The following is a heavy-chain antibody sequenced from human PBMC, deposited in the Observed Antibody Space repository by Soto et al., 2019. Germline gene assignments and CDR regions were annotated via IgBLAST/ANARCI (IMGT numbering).Heavy chain of an antibody. J-gene: IGHJ5*02. Sequence: PGESLKISCKGSGYSFTSYWIGWVRQMPGKGLEWMGIIYPGDSDTRYSPSFQGQVTISADKSISTAYLQWSSLKASDTAMYYCARQISHYDILTGYPNWFDPWGQGTLVTVSS. CDR1: GYSFTSYW. V-gene: IGHV5-51*01. D-gene: IGHD3-9*01. CDR3: ARQISHYDILTGYPNWFDP. CDR2: IYPGDSDT.